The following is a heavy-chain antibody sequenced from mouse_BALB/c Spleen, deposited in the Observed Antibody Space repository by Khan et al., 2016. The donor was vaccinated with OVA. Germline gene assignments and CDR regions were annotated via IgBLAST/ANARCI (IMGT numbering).Heavy chain of an antibody. J-gene: IGHJ3*01. CDR3: ARDYWFAY. CDR1: GFTFSNYA. CDR2: ISSGDST. Sequence: EVELVESGGGLVKPGGSLKFSCAASGFTFSNYAMSWVRQSPEKRLEWVASISSGDSTYYLDSVKGRVTISRDNARNILYLQMSSLRSEDTAIYYCARDYWFAYWGQGTLVTVSA. V-gene: IGHV5-6-5*01.